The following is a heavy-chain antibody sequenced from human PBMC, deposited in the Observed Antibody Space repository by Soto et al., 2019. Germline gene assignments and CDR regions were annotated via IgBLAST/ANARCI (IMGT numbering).Heavy chain of an antibody. CDR3: ARRIPDGKLAS. CDR1: GYTFTSYA. D-gene: IGHD1-1*01. V-gene: IGHV1-8*02. Sequence: GASVKVSCKASGYTFTSYAMHWVRQAPGQGLEWMRWMNPKSGHTAHAQKIQGRVTLTRDTSINTVYMELSSLTSGDTAVYFCARRIPDGKLASSGQGTQVAVSS. J-gene: IGHJ4*02. CDR2: MNPKSGHT.